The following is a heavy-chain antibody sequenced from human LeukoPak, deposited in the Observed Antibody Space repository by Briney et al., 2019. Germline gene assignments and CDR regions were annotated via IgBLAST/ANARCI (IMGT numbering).Heavy chain of an antibody. CDR2: MNPNSGNT. V-gene: IGHV1-8*01. Sequence: ASVKVSCKASGYTFTSYDINWVRQATGQGLEWMGWMNPNSGNTGYAQKFQGRVTMTRNTSISTAYMELSSLRSEDTAVYYCARSRPYCGGDCYSARGYWYFDLWGRGTLVTVTS. CDR3: ARSRPYCGGDCYSARGYWYFDL. CDR1: GYTFTSYD. D-gene: IGHD2-21*02. J-gene: IGHJ2*01.